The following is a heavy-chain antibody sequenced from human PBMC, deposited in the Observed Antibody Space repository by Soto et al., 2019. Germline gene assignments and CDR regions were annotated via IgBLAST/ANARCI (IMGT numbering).Heavy chain of an antibody. CDR2: IVPIFDIA. J-gene: IGHJ3*02. CDR1: GGTFNSYT. CDR3: ARGAFGGQQQRVRDGFDI. D-gene: IGHD6-13*01. Sequence: QVQLVQSGAEVKKPGSSVKVSCKASGGTFNSYTISWVRQAPGQGLEWMGRIVPIFDIAKYAQKFQGRVTITADKSTSTAYMELSSLRSEDTAVYYCARGAFGGQQQRVRDGFDIWGQGTMVTVSS. V-gene: IGHV1-69*02.